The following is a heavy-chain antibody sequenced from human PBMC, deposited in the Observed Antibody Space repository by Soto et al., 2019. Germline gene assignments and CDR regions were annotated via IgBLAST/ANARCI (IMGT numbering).Heavy chain of an antibody. CDR2: FYYSAKT. CDR3: ARVASREAFDG. CDR1: GGSMTSYY. V-gene: IGHV4-59*01. Sequence: QVQLQESGPGLVRPSETLSLTCTVSGGSMTSYYWGWIRKPPGKGLEWIGHFYYSAKTYSNPYLRGRLSMSIDPSKNQFSLKLSSVAAADTALYYCARVASREAFDGWGQGTMVSVSS. J-gene: IGHJ3*01.